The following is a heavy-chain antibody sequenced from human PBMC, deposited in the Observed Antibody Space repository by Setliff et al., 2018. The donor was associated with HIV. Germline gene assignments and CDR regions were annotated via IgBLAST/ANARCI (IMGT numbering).Heavy chain of an antibody. V-gene: IGHV4-34*01. J-gene: IGHJ4*02. CDR3: AREVPARQHFDF. Sequence: SETLSLTCAVYSGSFSGYRWTWIRQPPGKGLEWIGSIYYSGSTNYNPSLKSRVTISVDKSRSQFSLKVNSVTAADTAVYYCAREVPARQHFDFWGQGTLVTVSS. D-gene: IGHD2-2*01. CDR1: SGSFSGYR. CDR2: IYYSGST.